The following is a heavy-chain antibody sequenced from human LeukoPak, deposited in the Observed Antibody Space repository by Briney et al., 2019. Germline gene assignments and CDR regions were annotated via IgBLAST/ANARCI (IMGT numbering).Heavy chain of an antibody. CDR3: TRVGYIDEGIDY. J-gene: IGHJ4*02. V-gene: IGHV3-7*04. CDR1: GFTFSSYW. Sequence: GGSLRLSCAASGFTFSSYWMSWVRQGPGKGLEWVATIKQDGSEKYYVDSVKGRFTISRDNAKNSLYLQMNSLRAEDTAIYYCTRVGYIDEGIDYWGQGTLVTVSS. D-gene: IGHD5-24*01. CDR2: IKQDGSEK.